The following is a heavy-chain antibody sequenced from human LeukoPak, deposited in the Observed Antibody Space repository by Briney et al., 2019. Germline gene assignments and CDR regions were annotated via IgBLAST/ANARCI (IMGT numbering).Heavy chain of an antibody. CDR1: GASIHSYY. CDR3: ASRSGEGGYFDL. Sequence: TSETLSLTCAVSGASIHSYYWSWLRHPPGKGLEWIGYIYHSGSTNYNPSLKSRVTISVELPKKDFSLTLNSVTAADTPVYYCASRSGEGGYFDLWGRGTLVTVSS. D-gene: IGHD6-25*01. CDR2: IYHSGST. V-gene: IGHV4-59*01. J-gene: IGHJ2*01.